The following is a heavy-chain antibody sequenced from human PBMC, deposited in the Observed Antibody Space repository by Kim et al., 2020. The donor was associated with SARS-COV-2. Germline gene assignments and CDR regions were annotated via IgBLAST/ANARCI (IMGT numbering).Heavy chain of an antibody. CDR1: GGTFASHA. J-gene: IGHJ4*02. V-gene: IGHV1-69*13. Sequence: SVKVSCRTSGGTFASHALSWVRQAPGQGLEWMGVIVPDFGTPNYAQKFQGRITMTADHSATTVYMELTGLTSEDTATYYCARDNWYTAVPRGFFDNWGQRTLVTVSS. D-gene: IGHD5-18*01. CDR3: ARDNWYTAVPRGFFDN. CDR2: IVPDFGTP.